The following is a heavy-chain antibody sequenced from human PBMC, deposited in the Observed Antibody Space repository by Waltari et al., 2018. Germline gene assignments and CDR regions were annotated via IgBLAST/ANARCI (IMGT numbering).Heavy chain of an antibody. D-gene: IGHD4-4*01. Sequence: QVQLVQSGAEVKKPGASVKVSCKASGYTFTSYAMHWVRQAPGQRLEWMGWINAGNGNTKYSQKFQGRVTITRDTSASTAYMELSSLRSEDTAVYYCARDARFVTTPHHNWFDPWGQGTLVTVSS. J-gene: IGHJ5*02. CDR2: INAGNGNT. V-gene: IGHV1-3*01. CDR1: GYTFTSYA. CDR3: ARDARFVTTPHHNWFDP.